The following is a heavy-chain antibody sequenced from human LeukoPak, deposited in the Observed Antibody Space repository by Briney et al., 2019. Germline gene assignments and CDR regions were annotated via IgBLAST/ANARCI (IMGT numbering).Heavy chain of an antibody. J-gene: IGHJ5*02. Sequence: GSLRLSCAASGFTFSSFEMKWVRQPPGKGLEWIGEINHSGSTNYNPSLKSRVTISVDTSKNQFSLKLSSVTAADTAVYYCARVVGATLLLSWFDPWGQGTLVTVSS. D-gene: IGHD1-26*01. V-gene: IGHV4-34*01. CDR2: INHSGST. CDR1: GFTFSSFE. CDR3: ARVVGATLLLSWFDP.